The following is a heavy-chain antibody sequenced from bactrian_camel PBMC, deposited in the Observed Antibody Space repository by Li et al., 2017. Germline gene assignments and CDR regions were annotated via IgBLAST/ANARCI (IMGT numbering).Heavy chain of an antibody. CDR1: GYSAVTLC. Sequence: HVQLVESGGGSVQAGGSLRLPCRFTTGYSAVTLCMGWFRQAPGKGLEWVSGIYSGGTSTYYSDSVKGRFTISRDNAKNTMYLELNSLKTEDTAMYYCARDRGRAVPAGSFDYWAQGTQVTVS. D-gene: IGHD6*01. J-gene: IGHJ6*01. V-gene: IGHV3S1*01. CDR3: ARDRGRAVPAGSFDY. CDR2: IYSGGTST.